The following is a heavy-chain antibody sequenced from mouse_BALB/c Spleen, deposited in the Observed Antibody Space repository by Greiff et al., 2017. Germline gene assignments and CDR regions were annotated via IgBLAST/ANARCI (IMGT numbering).Heavy chain of an antibody. Sequence: QVQLQQSGAELVKPGASVKLSCKASGYTFTSYYMYWVKQRPGQGLEWIGEINPSNGGTNFNEKFKSKATLTVDKSSSTAYMQLSSLTSEDSAVYYCTRAGQLGLFAYWGQGTLVTVSA. CDR3: TRAGQLGLFAY. J-gene: IGHJ3*01. CDR2: INPSNGGT. V-gene: IGHV1S81*02. CDR1: GYTFTSYY. D-gene: IGHD3-2*01.